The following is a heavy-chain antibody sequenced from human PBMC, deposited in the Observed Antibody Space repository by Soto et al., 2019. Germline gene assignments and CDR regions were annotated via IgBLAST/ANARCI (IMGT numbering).Heavy chain of an antibody. CDR3: ARGPPYNWNGDWFDP. D-gene: IGHD1-20*01. J-gene: IGHJ5*02. V-gene: IGHV1-69*02. CDR1: GGTFSSYT. Sequence: VQLVQSGAEVKKPGSSVKVSCKASGGTFSSYTISWVRQAPGQGLEWMGRIIPILGIANYAQKFQGRVTITADKSTSTAYMELSSLRSEDTAVYYCARGPPYNWNGDWFDPWGQGTLVTVSS. CDR2: IIPILGIA.